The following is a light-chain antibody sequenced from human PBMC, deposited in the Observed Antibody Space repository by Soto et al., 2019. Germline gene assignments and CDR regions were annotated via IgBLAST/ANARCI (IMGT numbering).Light chain of an antibody. Sequence: QSVLTQPASVSGSPGQSITISCTGTSSDVGRYDYVSWFQQHPGRAPKLLIYEVVNRPSGVSTRFSGSKSGNTASLTISGLQAEDEADFYCSSFTTSSTWVFGGGTKVTVL. CDR2: EVV. CDR1: SSDVGRYDY. V-gene: IGLV2-14*01. J-gene: IGLJ3*02. CDR3: SSFTTSSTWV.